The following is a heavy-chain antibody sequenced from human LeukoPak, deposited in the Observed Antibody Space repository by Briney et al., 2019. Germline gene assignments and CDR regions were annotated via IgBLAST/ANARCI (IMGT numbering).Heavy chain of an antibody. CDR2: ISSSGST. CDR3: ARTRLTYYDILTGYSPFDY. CDR1: GDSISSGDYY. Sequence: TSETLSLTCTVSGDSISSGDYYWSWIRQPAGKGLEWIGRISSSGSTNYNPSLKSRVTISVDTSKNQFSLKLSSVTAADTAVYYCARTRLTYYDILTGYSPFDYWGQGTLVTVSS. V-gene: IGHV4-61*02. J-gene: IGHJ4*02. D-gene: IGHD3-9*01.